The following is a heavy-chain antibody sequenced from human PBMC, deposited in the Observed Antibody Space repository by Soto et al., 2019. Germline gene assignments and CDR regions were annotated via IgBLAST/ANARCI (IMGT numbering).Heavy chain of an antibody. CDR2: IYYSGST. Sequence: SETLSLTCSVSGASISSGYYYWGWIRQPPGKGLEWIGYIYYSGSTNYNPSLKSRVTISVDTSKNQFSLKLSSVTAADTAVYYCARDNKGGSYSLDWSDPWGQGTLVTVSS. J-gene: IGHJ5*02. CDR3: ARDNKGGSYSLDWSDP. V-gene: IGHV4-61*01. D-gene: IGHD1-26*01. CDR1: GASISSGYYY.